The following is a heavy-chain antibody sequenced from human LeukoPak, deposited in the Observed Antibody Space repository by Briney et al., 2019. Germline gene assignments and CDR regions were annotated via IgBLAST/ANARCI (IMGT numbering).Heavy chain of an antibody. J-gene: IGHJ4*02. CDR3: ARDHYCSSTSCYVWRGLGHSYGSY. CDR2: ISAYNGNT. V-gene: IGHV1-18*01. Sequence: ASVKVSSKASGYTFTSYGISWVRQAPGQGLEWMGWISAYNGNTNYAQKLQGRVTMTTDTSTSTAYMELRSLRSDDTAVYYCARDHYCSSTSCYVWRGLGHSYGSYWGQGTLVTVSS. CDR1: GYTFTSYG. D-gene: IGHD2-2*01.